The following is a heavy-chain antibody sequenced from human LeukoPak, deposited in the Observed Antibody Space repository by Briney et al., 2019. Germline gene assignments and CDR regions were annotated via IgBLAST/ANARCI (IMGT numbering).Heavy chain of an antibody. Sequence: SETLSLTCAVYGGSFSGYYWSWIRQPPGKGLEWIGYIYYSGSTNYNPSLKSRVTISVDTSKNQFSLKLSSVTAADTAVYYCARDTGYSSGGIDYWGQGTLVTVSS. V-gene: IGHV4-59*12. J-gene: IGHJ4*02. D-gene: IGHD6-19*01. CDR1: GGSFSGYY. CDR2: IYYSGST. CDR3: ARDTGYSSGGIDY.